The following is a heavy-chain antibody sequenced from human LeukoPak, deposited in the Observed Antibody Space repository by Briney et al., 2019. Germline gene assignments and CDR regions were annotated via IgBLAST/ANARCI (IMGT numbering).Heavy chain of an antibody. V-gene: IGHV3-73*01. Sequence: GGSLRLSCAASGFTFSGSAMHWVRQASGKGLEWVGRIRSKANSYATAYAASVKGRLTISRDDSKNTAYLQMNSLKTEDTAVYYCARFSQYYDSPTHYLDYWGQGILVTVSS. D-gene: IGHD2/OR15-2a*01. CDR2: IRSKANSYAT. J-gene: IGHJ4*02. CDR3: ARFSQYYDSPTHYLDY. CDR1: GFTFSGSA.